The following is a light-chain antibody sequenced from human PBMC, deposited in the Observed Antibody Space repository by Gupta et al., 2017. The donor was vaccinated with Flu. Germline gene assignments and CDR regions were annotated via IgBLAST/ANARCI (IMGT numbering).Light chain of an antibody. Sequence: PSSLSASVGDRVTITCRASHVISSALAWYQQKPGKAPKLLIYDASTLDTGVPSRFSGSETGADFTLTISSLQPEDFGTYYCQQFNNLLVAFGPGTXVDIK. J-gene: IGKJ3*01. CDR1: HVISSA. CDR2: DAS. V-gene: IGKV1D-13*01. CDR3: QQFNNLLVA.